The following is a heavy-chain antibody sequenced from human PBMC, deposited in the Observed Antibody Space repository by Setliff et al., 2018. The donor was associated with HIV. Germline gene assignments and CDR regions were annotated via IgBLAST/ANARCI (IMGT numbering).Heavy chain of an antibody. J-gene: IGHJ6*02. CDR3: ARVGYSRTSYAMDV. CDR2: IDHSGST. D-gene: IGHD5-12*01. V-gene: IGHV4-34*01. Sequence: SETLSLTCAVYGVSFSGYYWNWIRQTPGKGLEWIGEIDHSGSTNYNPSLKSRVTISLDTSNNQFSLKLSSVIAADTAVCYCARVGYSRTSYAMDVWGQGTTVTVSS. CDR1: GVSFSGYY.